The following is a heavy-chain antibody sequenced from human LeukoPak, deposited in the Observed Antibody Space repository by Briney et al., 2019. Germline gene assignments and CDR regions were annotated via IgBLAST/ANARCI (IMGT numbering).Heavy chain of an antibody. CDR2: ISYDGSNK. D-gene: IGHD1/OR15-1a*01. Sequence: PGGSLRLSCAASGFTFSSYAMHWVRQAPGKGLEWVAVISYDGSNKYNADSVKGQFTISRDNSKNTLYLQMNSLRAEDTAVYYCAENSALEYWGQGTLVTVSS. V-gene: IGHV3-30-3*01. CDR1: GFTFSSYA. CDR3: AENSALEY. J-gene: IGHJ4*02.